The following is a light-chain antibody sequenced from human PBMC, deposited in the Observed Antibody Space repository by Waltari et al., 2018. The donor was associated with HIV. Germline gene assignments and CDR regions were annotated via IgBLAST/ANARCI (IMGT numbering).Light chain of an antibody. Sequence: QPVLTQPPSASGTPGHGVHISCSGSNSHIGTNSVHWYQHPPGMAPKLLIYRNNRRPSGIPDRFSGSRSGTSASLAISGLRSEDEADYYCATWDDSLIWVFGGGTKLTVL. V-gene: IGLV1-47*01. CDR3: ATWDDSLIWV. CDR2: RNN. J-gene: IGLJ3*02. CDR1: NSHIGTNS.